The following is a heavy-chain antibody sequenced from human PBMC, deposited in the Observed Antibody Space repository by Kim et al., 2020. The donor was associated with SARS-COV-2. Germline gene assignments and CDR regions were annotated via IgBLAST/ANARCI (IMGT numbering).Heavy chain of an antibody. CDR2: ISGSGGST. CDR1: GFTFSSYA. J-gene: IGHJ6*02. D-gene: IGHD2-15*01. Sequence: GGSLRLSCAASGFTFSSYAMSWVRQAPGKGLEWVSAISGSGGSTYYADSVKGRFTISRDNSKNTLYLQMNSLRAEDTAVYYCAKPYCSGGSCYFYYYYYGMDVWGQGTPVTVSS. CDR3: AKPYCSGGSCYFYYYYYGMDV. V-gene: IGHV3-23*01.